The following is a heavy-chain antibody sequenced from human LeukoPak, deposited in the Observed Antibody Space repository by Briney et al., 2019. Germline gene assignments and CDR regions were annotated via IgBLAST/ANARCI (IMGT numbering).Heavy chain of an antibody. V-gene: IGHV1-46*01. CDR3: ARVGGGCSNYFFDY. J-gene: IGHJ4*02. D-gene: IGHD4-11*01. CDR1: GYTFTTYY. CDR2: VNPSGDST. Sequence: ASVKVSCKASGYTFTTYYMHWVRQAPRQGLEWMGRVNPSGDSTTHAQKFQSRVNLTRETSTSIVYMELSSLRSEDTAVYYCARVGGGCSNYFFDYWGQGTLVTVSS.